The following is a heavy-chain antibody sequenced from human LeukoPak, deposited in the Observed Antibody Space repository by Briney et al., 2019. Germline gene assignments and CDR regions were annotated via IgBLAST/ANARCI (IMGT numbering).Heavy chain of an antibody. CDR2: INPTNEKT. D-gene: IGHD3-22*01. J-gene: IGHJ2*01. Sequence: GASVKVSCKASGYSFGNYGMHWVRQAPGQRLEWMGWINPTNEKTKYSEKFQGRVTISRDTGASTVYMELSSVRSEDTAVYYCARDHRTESDGYYFVNKLWYFDLWGRGTLVTVSS. CDR1: GYSFGNYG. V-gene: IGHV1-3*01. CDR3: ARDHRTESDGYYFVNKLWYFDL.